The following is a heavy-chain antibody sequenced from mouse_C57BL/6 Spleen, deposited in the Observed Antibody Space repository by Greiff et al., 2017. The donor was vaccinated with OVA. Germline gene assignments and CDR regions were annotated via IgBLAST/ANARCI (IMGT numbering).Heavy chain of an antibody. CDR3: ARNDPNYYGSSEYYFDY. CDR1: GYTFTEYT. J-gene: IGHJ2*01. CDR2: FYPGGGSI. Sequence: QVQLQQSGAELVKPGASVKLSCKASGYTFTEYTIHWVKQRSGQGLEWIGWFYPGGGSIKYNEKFKDKATLTADKSSSTVHLELSRWTSEDSAVYLCARNDPNYYGSSEYYFDYWGQGTTHTVSS. D-gene: IGHD1-1*01. V-gene: IGHV1-62-2*01.